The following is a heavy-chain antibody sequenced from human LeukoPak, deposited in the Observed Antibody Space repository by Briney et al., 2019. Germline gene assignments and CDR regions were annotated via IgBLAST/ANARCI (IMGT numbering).Heavy chain of an antibody. CDR1: GGSISTSSYY. CDR2: IFYSGST. Sequence: PSETLSLACTVSGGSISTSSYYWGWVRQPPGKGLEWIGNIFYSGSTYYSPSLKSRVTISLDTSRNQFSLKLNSVTAADTAVYYCATSTRRDAFDIRGQGTMVTVSS. D-gene: IGHD2-2*01. J-gene: IGHJ3*02. V-gene: IGHV4-39*07. CDR3: ATSTRRDAFDI.